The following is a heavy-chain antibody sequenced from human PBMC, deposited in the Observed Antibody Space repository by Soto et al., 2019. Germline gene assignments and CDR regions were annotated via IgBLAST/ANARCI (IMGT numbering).Heavy chain of an antibody. CDR3: ARSPVAGDNWFDP. CDR2: INHSGST. D-gene: IGHD6-19*01. CDR1: GGSFSGYY. Sequence: SETLSLTCTVYGGSFSGYYWTWIRQPPGTGLEWIGEINHSGSTNYNPSLKSRVTISVDTSKNQFSLKLSSVTAADTAVYYCARSPVAGDNWFDPWGQGTLVTVSS. J-gene: IGHJ5*02. V-gene: IGHV4-34*01.